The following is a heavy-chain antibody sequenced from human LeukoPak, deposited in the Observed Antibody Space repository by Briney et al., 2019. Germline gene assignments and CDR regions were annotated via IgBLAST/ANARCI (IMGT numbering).Heavy chain of an antibody. Sequence: SETLSLTCAVYGGSFSGYYWSWIRQPPGKGLEWIGRIYTSGSTNYNPSLKSRVTISVDTSKNQFSLKLSSVTAADTAVYYCARLRGAMVRGVFDYWGQGTLVTVSS. CDR3: ARLRGAMVRGVFDY. D-gene: IGHD3-10*01. CDR1: GGSFSGYY. J-gene: IGHJ4*02. CDR2: IYTSGST. V-gene: IGHV4-34*01.